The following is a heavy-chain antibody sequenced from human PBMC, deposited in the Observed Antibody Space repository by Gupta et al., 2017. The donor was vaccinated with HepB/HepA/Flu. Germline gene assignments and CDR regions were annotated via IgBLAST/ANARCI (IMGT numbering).Heavy chain of an antibody. CDR2: ISYDGSNK. CDR1: GFTFSSYG. CDR3: AKDLVSDYDSSGSPFDY. Sequence: QVQLVESGGGVVQPGRSLRLSCAASGFTFSSYGMHWVRQAPGKGLEWVAVISYDGSNKYYADSVKGRFTISRDNSKNTLYLQMNSLRAEDTAVYYCAKDLVSDYDSSGSPFDYWGQGTLVTVSS. V-gene: IGHV3-30*18. J-gene: IGHJ4*02. D-gene: IGHD3-22*01.